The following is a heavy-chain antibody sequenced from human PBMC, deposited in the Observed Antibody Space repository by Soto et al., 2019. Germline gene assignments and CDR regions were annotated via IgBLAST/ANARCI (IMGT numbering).Heavy chain of an antibody. CDR2: IYYSGST. V-gene: IGHV4-39*01. J-gene: IGHJ6*02. CDR3: ARHDSEQLPVRFYYYYGMDV. D-gene: IGHD6-6*01. Sequence: QLQLQESGPGLVKPSETLSLTCTVSGGSISSSSYYWGWIRQPPGKGLEWIGSIYYSGSTYYNPSLKSPVTISVDTSKNQFPLKLSSVTAADTAVYYCARHDSEQLPVRFYYYYGMDVWGQGTTVTVSS. CDR1: GGSISSSSYY.